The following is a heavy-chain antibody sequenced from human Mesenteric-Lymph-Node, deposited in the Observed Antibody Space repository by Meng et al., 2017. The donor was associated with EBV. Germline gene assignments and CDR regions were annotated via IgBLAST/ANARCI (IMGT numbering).Heavy chain of an antibody. CDR2: MNPNSGNT. D-gene: IGHD4-23*01. CDR3: VRAFYGGNSDF. Sequence: LVQSGAEVKKPGASVKVSCKASGYTFINYDINWVRQAPGRGLEWMGWMNPNSGNTAYAQKFQGRVSMTRSTSITTAYMELTGLRSDDTAVYYCVRAFYGGNSDFWGQGTLVTVSS. V-gene: IGHV1-8*01. J-gene: IGHJ4*02. CDR1: GYTFINYD.